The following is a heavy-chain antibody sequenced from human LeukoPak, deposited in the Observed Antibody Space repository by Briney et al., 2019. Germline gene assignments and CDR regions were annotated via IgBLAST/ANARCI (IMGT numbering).Heavy chain of an antibody. J-gene: IGHJ4*02. CDR2: IKSKTDGGTT. Sequence: GGSLRLSCAASGFTFSNAWMSWVRQAPGKGLEWGGRIKSKTDGGTTDYAAPVKGRFTISRDDSKNTLYLQMNSLKTEDTAVYYCTTSYYDYVWGSYRYQKYYFDYWGQGTLVTVSS. CDR1: GFTFSNAW. D-gene: IGHD3-16*02. CDR3: TTSYYDYVWGSYRYQKYYFDY. V-gene: IGHV3-15*01.